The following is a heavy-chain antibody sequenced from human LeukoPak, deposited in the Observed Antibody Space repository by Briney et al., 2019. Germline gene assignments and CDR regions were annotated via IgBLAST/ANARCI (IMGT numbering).Heavy chain of an antibody. CDR3: ARSSRDGYNLIDYMDV. D-gene: IGHD5-24*01. J-gene: IGHJ6*03. Sequence: GGSLRLSCSASGFTFSSFEMDWVRQVPGKGLEWISYMSSRDNTIYYAESVRGRFTMSRDNAKNSLYLQMNSLRAEDTAVYYCARSSRDGYNLIDYMDVWGKGTTVTVSS. V-gene: IGHV3-48*03. CDR2: MSSRDNTI. CDR1: GFTFSSFE.